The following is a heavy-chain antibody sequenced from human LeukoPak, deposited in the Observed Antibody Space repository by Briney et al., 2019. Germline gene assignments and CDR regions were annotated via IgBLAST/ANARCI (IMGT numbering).Heavy chain of an antibody. CDR2: ISPNSGGT. CDR3: AIQPWGSGNNWYFDL. CDR1: GYTFTAYY. J-gene: IGHJ2*01. D-gene: IGHD7-27*01. Sequence: ASVKVSCKASGYTFTAYYIHWVRQAHGQGLEWMGWISPNSGGTDYAQKFQGRVTMTRDTSISTAYMELSSLRSDDTAVYYCAIQPWGSGNNWYFDLWGRGTLVTVSS. V-gene: IGHV1-2*02.